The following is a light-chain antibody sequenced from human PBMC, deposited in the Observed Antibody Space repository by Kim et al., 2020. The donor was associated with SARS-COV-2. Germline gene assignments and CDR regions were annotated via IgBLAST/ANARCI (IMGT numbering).Light chain of an antibody. J-gene: IGKJ4*01. CDR1: QSVSYNY. CDR3: QQYDSPVA. V-gene: IGKV3-20*01. CDR2: GAT. Sequence: EIVLTQSPGTLSLSPGESATLSCRASQSVSYNYLAWYQRKPGQAPRLLMYGATSRATGIPDRFSGSGSGTDFTLTISRLEPEDFAVYYCQQYDSPVAFGGGTKVDIK.